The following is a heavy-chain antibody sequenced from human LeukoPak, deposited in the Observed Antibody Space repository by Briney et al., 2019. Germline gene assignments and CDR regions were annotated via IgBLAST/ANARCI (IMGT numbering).Heavy chain of an antibody. V-gene: IGHV3-74*01. J-gene: IGHJ4*02. D-gene: IGHD1-26*01. CDR2: IKGDGSST. Sequence: GGSLRLSCAASGFTFSSYWMHWVRHTPGKGLVWVSRIKGDGSSTSYADSVKGRFTISRDNSKNTLYLQMNSLRAEDTAVYYCAKMIVGANSNFDYWGQGTLVTVSS. CDR1: GFTFSSYW. CDR3: AKMIVGANSNFDY.